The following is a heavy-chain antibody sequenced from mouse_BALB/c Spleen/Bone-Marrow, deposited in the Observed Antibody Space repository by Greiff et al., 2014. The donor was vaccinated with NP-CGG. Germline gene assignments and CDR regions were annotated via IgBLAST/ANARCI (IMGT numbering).Heavy chain of an antibody. CDR1: GYTFTRYW. CDR2: LNPSNGHT. CDR3: ARMITTQGFDY. D-gene: IGHD2-4*01. V-gene: IGHV1S81*02. J-gene: IGHJ2*01. Sequence: QVQLQQSGAELLKPGTSVKLSCKASGYTFTRYWMHWVKQRPGQGLEWIGELNPSNGHTNYNGKFKNKATVTVDKSSNTAYMQLSSQTSEDSAVYYCARMITTQGFDYWGQGTTLTVSS.